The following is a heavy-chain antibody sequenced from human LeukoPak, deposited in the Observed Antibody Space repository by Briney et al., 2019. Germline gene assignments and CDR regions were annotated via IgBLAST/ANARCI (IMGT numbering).Heavy chain of an antibody. J-gene: IGHJ4*02. Sequence: GGTLRLSCAASGFTFSTYAMSWVRQAPGKGLEWVAVISYDGSNKYYADSVKGRFTISRDNSKNTLYLQMNGLRAEDTAVYYCARGRYDSSGSYSLFDYWGQGTLVTVSS. V-gene: IGHV3-30*04. D-gene: IGHD3-22*01. CDR1: GFTFSTYA. CDR3: ARGRYDSSGSYSLFDY. CDR2: ISYDGSNK.